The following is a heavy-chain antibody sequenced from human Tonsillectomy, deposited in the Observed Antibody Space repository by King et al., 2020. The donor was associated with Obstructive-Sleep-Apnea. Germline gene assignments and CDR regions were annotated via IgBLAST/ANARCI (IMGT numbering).Heavy chain of an antibody. CDR2: IDPSDSYT. CDR1: GYSFTNHW. V-gene: IGHV5-10-1*01. Sequence: VQLVQSGAEVKKPGESLRLSCKGSGYSFTNHWISWVRQMPGKGLEWMGKIDPSDSYTKYSPSFQGHVTISADKSISTAYLQWSSLKASDTAMYYCARRYYYGSGTYLYFDLWGRGTLVTVSS. J-gene: IGHJ2*01. CDR3: ARRYYYGSGTYLYFDL. D-gene: IGHD3-10*01.